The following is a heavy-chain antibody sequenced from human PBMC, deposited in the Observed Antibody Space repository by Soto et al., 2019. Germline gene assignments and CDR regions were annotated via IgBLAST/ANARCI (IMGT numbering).Heavy chain of an antibody. J-gene: IGHJ4*02. V-gene: IGHV3-30*18. Sequence: QVQLVESGGGVVQPGRSLRLSCAASGFVFSHYGMHWVRQAPGKGLEWVATISYDGKTSHYADSVQGRFTVSRDEPTNTLSLAMNNLRVEDTASYHCAKDFQRFGDFSADSWGQGVLVFVSS. CDR2: ISYDGKTS. CDR1: GFVFSHYG. D-gene: IGHD3-10*01. CDR3: AKDFQRFGDFSADS.